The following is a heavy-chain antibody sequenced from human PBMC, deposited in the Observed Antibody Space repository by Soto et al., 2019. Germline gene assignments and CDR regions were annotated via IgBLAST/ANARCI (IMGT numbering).Heavy chain of an antibody. Sequence: DVQLVESGGGLVQPGRSLRLSCAASGFTFDDYAMHWVRQAPGKGLEWVSGISWNSGSIGYADSVKGRFTISRDNAKNSLYLQMNSLRAEDTALYYCAKSASGSVAGEYFDYWGQGTLVTVSS. J-gene: IGHJ4*02. CDR3: AKSASGSVAGEYFDY. CDR2: ISWNSGSI. V-gene: IGHV3-9*01. CDR1: GFTFDDYA. D-gene: IGHD6-19*01.